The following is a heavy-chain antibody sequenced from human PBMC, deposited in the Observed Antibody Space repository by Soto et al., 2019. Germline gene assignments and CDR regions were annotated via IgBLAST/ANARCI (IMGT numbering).Heavy chain of an antibody. Sequence: SETLSLTCAVSGGSISSGGYSWSWIRQPPGKGLEWIGYIYHSGSTYYNPSLKSRVTISVDRSKNQFSLKLSSVTAADTAVYYCERVPGPWCQGTLVTVA. V-gene: IGHV4-30-2*01. CDR1: GGSISSGGYS. CDR2: IYHSGST. CDR3: ERVPGP. J-gene: IGHJ5*02.